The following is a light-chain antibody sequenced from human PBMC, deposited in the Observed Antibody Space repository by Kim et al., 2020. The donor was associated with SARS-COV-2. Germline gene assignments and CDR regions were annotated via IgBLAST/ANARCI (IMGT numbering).Light chain of an antibody. V-gene: IGLV3-1*01. CDR2: QDS. CDR3: QAWDSSTMV. CDR1: KLGDKY. Sequence: SYELTQPPSVSVPPGQTASITCSGDKLGDKYACWYQQKPGQSPVLVIYQDSKRPSGIPERFSGSNSGNTATLTISGTQAMDEADYYCQAWDSSTMVFGGGTQLTVL. J-gene: IGLJ2*01.